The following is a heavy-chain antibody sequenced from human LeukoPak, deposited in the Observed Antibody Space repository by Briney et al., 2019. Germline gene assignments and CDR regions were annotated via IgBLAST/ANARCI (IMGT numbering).Heavy chain of an antibody. V-gene: IGHV3-74*01. CDR1: GFTCSSYW. Sequence: GGSLRLSCADSGFTCSSYWMHWVRQVPGKGLVWVARINPGGSSITYADSVKGRFTISRDNAKNTLYLQMDSLRAEDTGVYYCARSNQADDYWGQGTLVTVSS. J-gene: IGHJ4*02. CDR2: INPGGSSI. D-gene: IGHD1-14*01. CDR3: ARSNQADDY.